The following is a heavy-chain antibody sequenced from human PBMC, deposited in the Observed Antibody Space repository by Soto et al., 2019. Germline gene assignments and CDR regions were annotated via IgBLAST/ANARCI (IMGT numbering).Heavy chain of an antibody. Sequence: SETLSLTCTVAGGSISSYYWSWIRQPPGKGLEWIGYIYHSGSTYYNPSLKSRVTISVDRSKNQFSLKLSSVTAADTAVYYRARVPDRWGQGTLVTVSS. CDR3: ARVPDR. J-gene: IGHJ5*02. CDR2: IYHSGST. V-gene: IGHV4-59*12. CDR1: GGSISSYY. D-gene: IGHD2-2*01.